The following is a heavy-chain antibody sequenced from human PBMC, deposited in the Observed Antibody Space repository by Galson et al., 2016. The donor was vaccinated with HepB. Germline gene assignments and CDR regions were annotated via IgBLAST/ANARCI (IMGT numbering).Heavy chain of an antibody. CDR1: GFPLSSFW. CDR2: VKQDGSEK. J-gene: IGHJ4*02. CDR3: GRAQWIPARRAAYFDY. V-gene: IGHV3-7*04. Sequence: SLRLSCAASGFPLSSFWMDWVRQTPGKGLQWVANVKQDGSEKYYAESVEGRFTITRDNARNSMFLQMNSLRPDDTAVYYCGRAQWIPARRAAYFDYWGQGILVTVSS. D-gene: IGHD5-18*01.